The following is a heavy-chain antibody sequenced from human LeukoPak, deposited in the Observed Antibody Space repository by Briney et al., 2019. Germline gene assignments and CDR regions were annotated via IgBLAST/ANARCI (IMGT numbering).Heavy chain of an antibody. CDR2: IYYSGST. J-gene: IGHJ5*02. V-gene: IGHV4-59*01. CDR3: ARASYCSGGSCYKWFDP. CDR1: GGSISSYY. D-gene: IGHD2-15*01. Sequence: SETLSLTCTVSGGSISSYYWSWIRQPPGKGLEWIGYIYYSGSTNYNPSLKSRVTISVDTSKNQFSLKLSSVTAADTAVYYCARASYCSGGSCYKWFDPGGQGTLDTVS.